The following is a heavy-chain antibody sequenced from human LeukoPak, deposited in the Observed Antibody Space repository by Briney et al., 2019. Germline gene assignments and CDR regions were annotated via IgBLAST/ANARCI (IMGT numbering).Heavy chain of an antibody. D-gene: IGHD3-22*01. Sequence: ASVKVSCKGSGYSFTSYWIGWVRQMPGKGLEWMGIIYPGDSDTRYSPSFQGQVTISADKSISTAYLQWSSLKASDTAMYYCARQDYYDSSGYGAFDYWGQGTLVTVSS. V-gene: IGHV5-51*01. CDR3: ARQDYYDSSGYGAFDY. J-gene: IGHJ4*02. CDR2: IYPGDSDT. CDR1: GYSFTSYW.